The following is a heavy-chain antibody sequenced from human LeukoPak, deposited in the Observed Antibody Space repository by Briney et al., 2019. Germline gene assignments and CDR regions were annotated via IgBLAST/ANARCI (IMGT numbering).Heavy chain of an antibody. D-gene: IGHD3-10*01. CDR3: ARGKAGPQYYYYGMDV. V-gene: IGHV1-8*01. J-gene: IGHJ6*02. CDR1: GYTFTSYD. CDR2: MNPNSGNT. Sequence: ASVKVSCKASGYTFTSYDINWVRRATGQGLEWMGWMNPNSGNTGYAQKFQGRVTMTRNTSISTAYMELSSLRSEDTAVYYCARGKAGPQYYYYGMDVWGQGTTVTVSS.